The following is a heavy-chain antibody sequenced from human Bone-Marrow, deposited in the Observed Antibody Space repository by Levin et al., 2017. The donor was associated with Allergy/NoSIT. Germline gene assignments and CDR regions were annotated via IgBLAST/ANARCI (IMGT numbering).Heavy chain of an antibody. CDR2: ISWNGAII. D-gene: IGHD3-22*01. CDR3: GKDVSHYDTSGYIDY. CDR1: GFNFGDHA. Sequence: GGSLRLSCAASGFNFGDHAMHWVRQGPGKGLQWVSGISWNGAIIGYADSLPGRFTISRDNAKNSLYLEIYSLRPEDTAFYYCGKDVSHYDTSGYIDYWGQGTLVTASS. V-gene: IGHV3-9*01. J-gene: IGHJ4*02.